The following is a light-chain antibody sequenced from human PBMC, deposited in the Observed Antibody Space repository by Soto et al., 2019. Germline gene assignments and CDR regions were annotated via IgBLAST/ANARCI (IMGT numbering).Light chain of an antibody. V-gene: IGLV2-14*01. CDR1: SSDVGSYSF. CDR2: DVS. Sequence: QSVLAQPASVSGSPGQSITISCTGTSSDVGSYSFVSWYQHHPGKAPKLIISDVSNRPSGVSNRFSGSKSGNTASLTISGLQAEDEADYYCSSYTTSSTQVFGGGTKVTVL. J-gene: IGLJ2*01. CDR3: SSYTTSSTQV.